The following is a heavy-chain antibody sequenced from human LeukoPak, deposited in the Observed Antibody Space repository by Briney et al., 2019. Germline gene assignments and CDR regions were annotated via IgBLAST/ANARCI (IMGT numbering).Heavy chain of an antibody. Sequence: GGSLRLSCAASGFTFSSYAMSWVRQAPGKGLEWVSVISGSRGSTYYRDSVKGRFTISRDNSKNTLYLQMNSLTAGDTAVYYCAKDGTTTVTFDYWGQGTLVTVSS. J-gene: IGHJ4*02. CDR3: AKDGTTTVTFDY. D-gene: IGHD4-11*01. CDR1: GFTFSSYA. CDR2: ISGSRGST. V-gene: IGHV3-23*01.